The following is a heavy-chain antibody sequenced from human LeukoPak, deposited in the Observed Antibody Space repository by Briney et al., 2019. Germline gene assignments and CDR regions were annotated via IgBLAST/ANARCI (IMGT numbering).Heavy chain of an antibody. CDR3: GRDPDYGGDP. CDR2: ISGGGGTV. CDR1: GFSFSDYY. D-gene: IGHD4/OR15-4a*01. Sequence: GGSLRLSCAASGFSFSDYYLTWIRQAPGKGLEWVSYISGGGGTVDHADSVKGRFTISRDNAKNSLYLQMNNLRVEDTAVYYCGRDPDYGGDPWGQGTLVTVSS. V-gene: IGHV3-11*04. J-gene: IGHJ5*02.